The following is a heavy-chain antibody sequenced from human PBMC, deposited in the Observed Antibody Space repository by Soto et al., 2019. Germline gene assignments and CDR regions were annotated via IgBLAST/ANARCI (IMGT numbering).Heavy chain of an antibody. Sequence: TSETLSLTCTVSGGSISSSNWWSWVRQPPGKGMEWIGEIYHSGSTNYNTSLKSRVTISVDKSKNQFSLKLSSVTAADTAVYYCARGSSWYEFDYWGQGTLVTVSS. D-gene: IGHD6-13*01. CDR2: IYHSGST. J-gene: IGHJ4*02. V-gene: IGHV4-4*02. CDR1: GGSISSSNW. CDR3: ARGSSWYEFDY.